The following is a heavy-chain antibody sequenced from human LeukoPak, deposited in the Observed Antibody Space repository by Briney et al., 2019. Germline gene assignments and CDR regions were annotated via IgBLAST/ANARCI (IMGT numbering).Heavy chain of an antibody. D-gene: IGHD1-7*01. CDR2: IWFDGTYK. CDR1: GFTFGSHG. J-gene: IGHJ6*03. Sequence: GLSLRLSCSPSGFTFGSHGMHWVRQAPGKGLEGVAIIWFDGTYKYYVDSVKGRFTVSRDNSDNMLYMQISSLRPEDTAVYYCARSTGGRQITGPTFIRAYMDVWGKGTTVTVSS. CDR3: ARSTGGRQITGPTFIRAYMDV. V-gene: IGHV3-33*01.